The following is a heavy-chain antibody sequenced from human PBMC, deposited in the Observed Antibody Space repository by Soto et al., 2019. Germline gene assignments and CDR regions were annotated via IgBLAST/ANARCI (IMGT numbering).Heavy chain of an antibody. J-gene: IGHJ4*02. CDR2: IYYSGGT. CDR3: ARPSGSYLYYFDY. CDR1: SGSITTPNYY. V-gene: IGHV4-39*01. Sequence: SETLSLTCTVSSGSITTPNYYWGWIRQPPGKGLEWIGSIYYSGGTYYSPSLKSRVTMSVDTSKNQFSLKLSSVTAADTAVYYCARPSGSYLYYFDYWGQGTLVTVSS. D-gene: IGHD1-26*01.